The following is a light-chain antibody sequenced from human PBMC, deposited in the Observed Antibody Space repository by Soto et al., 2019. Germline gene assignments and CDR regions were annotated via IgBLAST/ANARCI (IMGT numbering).Light chain of an antibody. V-gene: IGKV1-5*01. CDR3: QQYTSYSWT. Sequence: DIQMTQSPSTLSASVGDRVTITCRASQSINSWLAWYQQKPGKAPQILIYDASTLKSGVPSRFSASRSGTEFTLIISSLQPDDFATYYCQQYTSYSWTFGQGTKVEI. J-gene: IGKJ1*01. CDR1: QSINSW. CDR2: DAS.